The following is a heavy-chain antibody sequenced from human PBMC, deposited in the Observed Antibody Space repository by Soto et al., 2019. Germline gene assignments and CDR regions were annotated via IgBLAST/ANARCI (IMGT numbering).Heavy chain of an antibody. V-gene: IGHV4-39*01. CDR2: IFYSGST. Sequence: QLQLQESGPGLVKPSETLSLSCTVSGGSISSSSYYWGWIRQPPGKGLEWVGSIFYSGSTYYNPSLKSRVTISVDTSKSQFSLKLSSVTAVDTAVYYCARQDSSGYSFDYWGQGTLVTVSS. CDR1: GGSISSSSYY. J-gene: IGHJ4*02. CDR3: ARQDSSGYSFDY. D-gene: IGHD3-22*01.